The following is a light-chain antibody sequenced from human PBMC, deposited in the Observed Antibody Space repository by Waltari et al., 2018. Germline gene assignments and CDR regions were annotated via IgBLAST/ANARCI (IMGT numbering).Light chain of an antibody. CDR2: YDS. Sequence: SYVLTQPPSVSVAPGETARITCGGDNIGSYSVYWYQQKPGQAPVLVIRYDSDRPSGSPERFSGSNSANTATLTISRVEAGDEANYYCQVWHAAIDPGVFGTGTEVTV. V-gene: IGLV3-21*04. CDR1: NIGSYS. J-gene: IGLJ1*01. CDR3: QVWHAAIDPGV.